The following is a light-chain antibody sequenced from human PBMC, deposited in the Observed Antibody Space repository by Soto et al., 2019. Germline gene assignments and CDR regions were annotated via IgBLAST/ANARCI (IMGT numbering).Light chain of an antibody. CDR3: ISYTSSYTWV. J-gene: IGLJ3*02. CDR1: SSDVGGHNF. Sequence: QSALTQPASVSGSPGQSITISCTGTSSDVGGHNFVSWFQQHPGKAPKLMIYEVTNRPSGVSARFSASKSGNTASPTISGLQAEDEADYYCISYTSSYTWVFGGGTKLTVL. V-gene: IGLV2-14*01. CDR2: EVT.